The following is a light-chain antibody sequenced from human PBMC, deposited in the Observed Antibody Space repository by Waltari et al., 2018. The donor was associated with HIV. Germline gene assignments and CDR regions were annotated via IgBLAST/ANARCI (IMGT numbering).Light chain of an antibody. Sequence: QSALTQPPSASGSPGPSVTISCTGTNSDIGGYNYVSWYQQHPGKAPKLVISEVTKRPSGVPDRFSGYKSGTTASLTVSGLQAEDEADYYCSSYADRNGFYVVFGGGTRLTVL. CDR3: SSYADRNGFYVV. CDR1: NSDIGGYNY. V-gene: IGLV2-8*01. J-gene: IGLJ2*01. CDR2: EVT.